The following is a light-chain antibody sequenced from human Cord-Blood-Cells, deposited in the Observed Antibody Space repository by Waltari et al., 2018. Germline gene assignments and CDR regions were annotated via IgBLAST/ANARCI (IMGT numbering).Light chain of an antibody. V-gene: IGLV3-25*03. J-gene: IGLJ1*01. Sequence: SYELTQPPSVSVSPGQTARITCSGDALPKQYAYWYQPKPGQAPVLVIYKDSERPAGIPERFSGSSSGRTVTLTISGVQAEDEADYYCQSADSSGTYVFGTGTKVTVL. CDR3: QSADSSGTYV. CDR2: KDS. CDR1: ALPKQY.